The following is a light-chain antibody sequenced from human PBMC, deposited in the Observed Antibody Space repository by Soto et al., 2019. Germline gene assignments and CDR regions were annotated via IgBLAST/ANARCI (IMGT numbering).Light chain of an antibody. Sequence: EIVLTQSPGTLSLSPGERATLSCRASQSVSSTYLAWYQQKPGQAPRLLIYDASSRATGIPDRFSGSGSGTDFTLTISRLDPEEFAVYYSQQYGISPPWTFGQGTKVEIK. V-gene: IGKV3-20*01. CDR2: DAS. CDR3: QQYGISPPWT. J-gene: IGKJ1*01. CDR1: QSVSSTY.